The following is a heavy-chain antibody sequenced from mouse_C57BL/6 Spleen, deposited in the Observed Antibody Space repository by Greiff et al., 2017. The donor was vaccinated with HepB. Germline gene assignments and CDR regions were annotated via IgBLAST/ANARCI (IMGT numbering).Heavy chain of an antibody. D-gene: IGHD4-1*01. CDR2: IRNKANGYTT. CDR1: GFTFTDYY. Sequence: EVKLVESGGGLVQPGGSLSLSCAASGFTFTDYYMSWVRQPPGKALEWLGFIRNKANGYTTEYSASVKGRFTISRDNSQSILYLQMNALRAEDSATYYCARYIGGTGYFDYWGQGTTLTVSS. CDR3: ARYIGGTGYFDY. J-gene: IGHJ2*01. V-gene: IGHV7-3*01.